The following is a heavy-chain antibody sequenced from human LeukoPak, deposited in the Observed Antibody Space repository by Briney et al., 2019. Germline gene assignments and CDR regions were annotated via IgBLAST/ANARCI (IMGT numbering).Heavy chain of an antibody. CDR1: GGSIGSGSFY. V-gene: IGHV4-61*02. Sequence: SETLSLTCTVSGGSIGSGSFYWHSIRQPAGKRLEWIGRIYTSGDTHYNPSLKSRVTMSVDTSKNQFSLKLTSVTAADTAVYYCARDSFATGNFYFDYWGQGTLVTVSS. J-gene: IGHJ4*02. CDR3: ARDSFATGNFYFDY. D-gene: IGHD1-7*01. CDR2: IYTSGDT.